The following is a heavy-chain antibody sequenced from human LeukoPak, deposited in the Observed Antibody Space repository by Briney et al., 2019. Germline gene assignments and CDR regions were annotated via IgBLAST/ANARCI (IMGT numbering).Heavy chain of an antibody. V-gene: IGHV3-7*01. CDR1: GFTFSSSW. J-gene: IGHJ6*04. CDR2: INQDGGEI. D-gene: IGHD3-10*02. CDR3: AELGITMIGGV. Sequence: GESLRLSCAASGFTFSSSWMTWVRQAPGKGLEWVASINQDGGEIHYVDSVKGRFTISRDNAKNSLYLQMNSLRAEDTAVYYCAELGITMIGGVWGKGTTVTISS.